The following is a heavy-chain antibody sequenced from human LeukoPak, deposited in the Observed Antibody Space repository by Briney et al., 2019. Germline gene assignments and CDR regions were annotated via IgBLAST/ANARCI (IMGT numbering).Heavy chain of an antibody. CDR2: MYNSEIT. CDR3: ATGHSSGWFDY. J-gene: IGHJ4*02. CDR1: RGSVSSAY. V-gene: IGHV4-59*02. D-gene: IGHD6-19*01. Sequence: PSETLSLTCTVSRGSVSSAYGSWIRQPPGKRLEWIGYMYNSEITNYNPSLKSRVTMSLDMSKNQFSLDLTSVSEADTAVYYCATGHSSGWFDYWGQGSLVIVSS.